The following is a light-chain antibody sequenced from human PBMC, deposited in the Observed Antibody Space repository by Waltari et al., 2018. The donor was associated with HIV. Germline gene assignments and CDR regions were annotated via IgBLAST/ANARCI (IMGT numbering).Light chain of an antibody. V-gene: IGKV1-39*01. CDR2: GAS. CDR3: QQTYRIPRT. CDR1: QRITNN. Sequence: DIQMTQSPSSLSASVGDRVTITCRASQRITNNLNWYQQKPGKAPKLLICGASSLQSGVPSRFSGSGSGTDFTLTISSLQPEDFATYYCQQTYRIPRTFGQGTKVEIK. J-gene: IGKJ1*01.